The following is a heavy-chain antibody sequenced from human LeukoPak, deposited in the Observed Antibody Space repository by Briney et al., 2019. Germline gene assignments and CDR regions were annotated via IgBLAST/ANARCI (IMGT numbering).Heavy chain of an antibody. CDR3: ARVGRLGETY. D-gene: IGHD3-16*01. J-gene: IGHJ4*02. CDR1: GGSFSGYY. Sequence: SETLSLTCAVYGGSFSGYYWSWIRQPPGKGLEWIGEINHSGSTNYNPSLKSRVTISVDTSKNQFSLKLSSVTAADTAVYYCARVGRLGETYWGQGTLVTVSS. CDR2: INHSGST. V-gene: IGHV4-34*01.